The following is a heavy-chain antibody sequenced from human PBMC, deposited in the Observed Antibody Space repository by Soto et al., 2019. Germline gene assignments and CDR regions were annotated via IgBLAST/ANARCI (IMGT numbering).Heavy chain of an antibody. V-gene: IGHV1-24*01. CDR2: FDPEDGET. Sequence: GASVKVSCKVSGYTLTELSMHWVRQAPGKGLEWMGGFDPEDGETIYAQKFQGRVTMTEDTSTDTAYMELSRLRSDDTAVYYCARGPAALPPGYYYYGMDVWGQGTTVTVS. D-gene: IGHD6-6*01. J-gene: IGHJ6*02. CDR1: GYTLTELS. CDR3: ARGPAALPPGYYYYGMDV.